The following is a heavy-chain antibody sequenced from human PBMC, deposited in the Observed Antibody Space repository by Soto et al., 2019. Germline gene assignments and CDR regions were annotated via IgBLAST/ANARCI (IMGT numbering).Heavy chain of an antibody. CDR1: GFTFSSYA. J-gene: IGHJ4*02. Sequence: QVQLVESGGGVVQPGRSLRLSCAASGFTFSSYAMHWVRQAPGKGLERVAVISYDGSNKYYADSVKGRFTISRDNSKNTLYLQMNSLRAEDTAVYYCARGWAAVTYYYDSGGSNIDYWGQGTLVTVSS. V-gene: IGHV3-30-3*01. CDR3: ARGWAAVTYYYDSGGSNIDY. CDR2: ISYDGSNK. D-gene: IGHD3-22*01.